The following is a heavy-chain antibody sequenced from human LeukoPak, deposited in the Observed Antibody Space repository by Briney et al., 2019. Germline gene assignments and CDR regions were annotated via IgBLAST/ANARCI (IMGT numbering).Heavy chain of an antibody. CDR1: GFTFSSYG. Sequence: PGGSLRLSCAASGFTFSSYGMHWVRQAPGKGLDWVAVISYDGSNTYYADSVKGRFTISRDNAKNSLYLQMNSLRAEDTALYYCARDWDSSSSSSYHSTFDYWGQGTLVTVSS. V-gene: IGHV3-30*03. D-gene: IGHD6-6*01. CDR2: ISYDGSNT. CDR3: ARDWDSSSSSSYHSTFDY. J-gene: IGHJ4*02.